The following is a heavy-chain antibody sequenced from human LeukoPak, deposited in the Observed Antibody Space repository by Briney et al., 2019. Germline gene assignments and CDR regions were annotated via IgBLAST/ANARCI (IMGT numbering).Heavy chain of an antibody. J-gene: IGHJ4*02. V-gene: IGHV3-23*01. Sequence: GGSPRLSCAASGFTFRSYAMSWVRQAPGKGLEWVSVISGGGGSTYYADSVKGRFTISRDNSKNTLYLQMNSLRAEDTAVYYCAKGLYSGSYDGFDSWGQRALVTVSS. CDR1: GFTFRSYA. D-gene: IGHD1-26*01. CDR2: ISGGGGST. CDR3: AKGLYSGSYDGFDS.